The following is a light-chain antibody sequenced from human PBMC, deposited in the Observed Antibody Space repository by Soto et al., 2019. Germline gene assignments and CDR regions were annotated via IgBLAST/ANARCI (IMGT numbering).Light chain of an antibody. Sequence: QSALTQPHSVSGSPGQSVTISCTGTSSDVGGYNYVSWYQQHPGKAPKLMIYDVTKRPSGVPDRFSGSKSGNTASLTISGLQAEDDADYYCCSYAGSYPVVFGGGTKLTV. CDR3: CSYAGSYPVV. CDR1: SSDVGGYNY. J-gene: IGLJ2*01. CDR2: DVT. V-gene: IGLV2-11*01.